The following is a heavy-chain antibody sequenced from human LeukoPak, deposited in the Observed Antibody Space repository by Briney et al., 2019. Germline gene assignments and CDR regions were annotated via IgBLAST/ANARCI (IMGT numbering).Heavy chain of an antibody. CDR1: GFTFSSYS. Sequence: TGGSLRLSCAASGFTFSSYSMNWVRQAPGKGLEWVSYISSSSSTIYYADSVKGRFTISRDNAKNSLYLQMNSLRAEDTAVYYCASYYYGSGTSLGYWGQGTLVTVSS. CDR2: ISSSSSTI. V-gene: IGHV3-48*04. D-gene: IGHD3-10*01. J-gene: IGHJ4*02. CDR3: ASYYYGSGTSLGY.